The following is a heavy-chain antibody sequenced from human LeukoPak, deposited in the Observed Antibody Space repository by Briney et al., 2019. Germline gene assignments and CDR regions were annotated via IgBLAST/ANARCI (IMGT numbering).Heavy chain of an antibody. CDR2: IRYDGSNK. J-gene: IGHJ5*02. CDR3: AKGRQQLVDP. Sequence: GGSLRLSCAASGFTFSTYGMHWVRQAPGKGLEWVAFIRYDGSNKYYADSVKGRFTISRDNSKNTLYLQMNSLRAEDTAVYYCAKGRQQLVDPWGQGTLVTVSS. V-gene: IGHV3-30*02. CDR1: GFTFSTYG. D-gene: IGHD6-6*01.